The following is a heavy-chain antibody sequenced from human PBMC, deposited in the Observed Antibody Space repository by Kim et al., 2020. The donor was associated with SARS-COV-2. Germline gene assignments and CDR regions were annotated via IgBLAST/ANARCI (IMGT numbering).Heavy chain of an antibody. V-gene: IGHV3-7*04. Sequence: RFTIARDNGKNSLYLQMNSLRAEDTAVYYCARAFGVVNLYYYYYYGMDVWGQGTTVTVSS. J-gene: IGHJ6*02. D-gene: IGHD3-3*01. CDR3: ARAFGVVNLYYYYYYGMDV.